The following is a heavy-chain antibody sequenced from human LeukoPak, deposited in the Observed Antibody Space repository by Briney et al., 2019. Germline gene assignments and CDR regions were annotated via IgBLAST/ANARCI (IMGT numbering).Heavy chain of an antibody. J-gene: IGHJ4*02. Sequence: GGSLRLSCAASGFSFSGYSMAWVRQAPGKGLEWVSYISRFSTTIHYADSVKGRFTISRDNSKNTLYLQMNSLRAEDTAVYYCAKDQGYYFDYWGQGTLVTVSS. CDR1: GFSFSGYS. CDR3: AKDQGYYFDY. CDR2: ISRFSTTI. V-gene: IGHV3-48*01.